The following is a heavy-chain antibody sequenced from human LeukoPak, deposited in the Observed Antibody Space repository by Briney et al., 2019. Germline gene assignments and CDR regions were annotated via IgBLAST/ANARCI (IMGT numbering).Heavy chain of an antibody. D-gene: IGHD6-13*01. J-gene: IGHJ3*02. CDR3: ARGQQLDWAFDI. Sequence: SETLSLTCTVSGGSISSYYWSWIRQPPGKGLEWIGYIYYSGSTNYNPSLKSRVTISVDTSKNQFSLKPSSVTAADTAVYYCARGQQLDWAFDIWGQGTMVTVSS. CDR1: GGSISSYY. CDR2: IYYSGST. V-gene: IGHV4-59*01.